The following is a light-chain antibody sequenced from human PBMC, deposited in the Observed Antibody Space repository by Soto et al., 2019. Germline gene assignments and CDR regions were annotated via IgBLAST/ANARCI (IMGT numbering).Light chain of an antibody. V-gene: IGKV3-20*01. CDR1: QSVDSSY. J-gene: IGKJ1*01. CDR3: QQYAFSPRT. CDR2: GAS. Sequence: EVVLTQSPGTLSLSPGERASLSCRASQSVDSSYLAWYQQNPGQAPRLLIYGASNRATGIPDRFSGSGSGTDFTLTISRLEPQDFAVYYCQQYAFSPRTFGQGTKVDIK.